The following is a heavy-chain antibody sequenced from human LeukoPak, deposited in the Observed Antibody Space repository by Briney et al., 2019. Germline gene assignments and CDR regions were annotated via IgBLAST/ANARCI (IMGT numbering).Heavy chain of an antibody. CDR3: AKPDSSGYRLRYFDY. Sequence: GGSLRLSCAASGFTFSSYAMSWVRQAPGKGLEWVSAISGSGGSTYYADSVKGRFTISRDNSKNTLYLQMNSLRAEDTAVYYCAKPDSSGYRLRYFDYWGQGTLVTVSS. CDR1: GFTFSSYA. CDR2: ISGSGGST. D-gene: IGHD3-22*01. V-gene: IGHV3-23*01. J-gene: IGHJ4*02.